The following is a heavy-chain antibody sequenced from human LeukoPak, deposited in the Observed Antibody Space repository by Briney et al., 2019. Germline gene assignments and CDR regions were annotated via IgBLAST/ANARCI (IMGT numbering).Heavy chain of an antibody. D-gene: IGHD3-22*01. CDR2: ISGSGGST. CDR3: AKDPAALYYYDSSGYYYDPQPMYYFDY. Sequence: PGRSLRLSCAASGFTFSSYAMHWVRQAPGKGLEWVSAISGSGGSTYYADSVKGRFTISGDNSKNTLYLQMNRLRAEDTAVYYCAKDPAALYYYDSSGYYYDPQPMYYFDYWGQGTLVTVSS. CDR1: GFTFSSYA. V-gene: IGHV3-23*01. J-gene: IGHJ4*02.